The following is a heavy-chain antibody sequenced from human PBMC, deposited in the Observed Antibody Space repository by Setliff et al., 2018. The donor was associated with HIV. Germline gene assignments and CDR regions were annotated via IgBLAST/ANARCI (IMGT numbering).Heavy chain of an antibody. D-gene: IGHD6-25*01. V-gene: IGHV4-39*07. Sequence: SETLSLTCTVSSGSISSNSYYWGWIRQPPGKGLEWIGKIYHSGRTYYNPSLKSRVTISVDKSKNQFSLKLSSVTAADTAVYYCARAGSSGDHYYYYYMDVWGKGTTVTVSS. CDR3: ARAGSSGDHYYYYYMDV. CDR2: IYHSGRT. J-gene: IGHJ6*03. CDR1: SGSISSNSYY.